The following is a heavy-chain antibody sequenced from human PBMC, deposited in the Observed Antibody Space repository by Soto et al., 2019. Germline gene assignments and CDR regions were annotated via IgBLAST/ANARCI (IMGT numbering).Heavy chain of an antibody. CDR3: ARYIRGPTVYYFDF. Sequence: PGGSLRLSCAASGFTFSSFGMHWVRQAPGKGLEWVSIVSYNGGDTYYADSVKGRFTISRDNSKDTVDLQMNGLRAEDTAVYYCARYIRGPTVYYFDFWGPGVLVTVSS. CDR1: GFTFSSFG. D-gene: IGHD1-1*01. J-gene: IGHJ4*02. CDR2: VSYNGGDT. V-gene: IGHV3-30*03.